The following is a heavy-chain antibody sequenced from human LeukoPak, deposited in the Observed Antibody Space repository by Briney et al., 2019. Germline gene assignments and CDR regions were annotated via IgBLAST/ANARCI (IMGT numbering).Heavy chain of an antibody. CDR3: TRGGEAAGDY. D-gene: IGHD6-13*01. CDR2: IRSNGGST. J-gene: IGHJ4*02. Sequence: GGSLRLSCAASRFTFSGYGMHWVRQAPGKGLEYVSGIRSNGGSTYYANSVKGRFTISRDNSKNTLYLQMASLRIDDMAVYYCTRGGEAAGDYWGQGALVTVSS. CDR1: RFTFSGYG. V-gene: IGHV3-64*01.